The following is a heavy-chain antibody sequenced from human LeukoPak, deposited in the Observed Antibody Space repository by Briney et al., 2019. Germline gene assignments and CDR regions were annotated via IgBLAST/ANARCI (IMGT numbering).Heavy chain of an antibody. V-gene: IGHV4-59*01. CDR3: GRGAPLTVGASRAFDI. J-gene: IGHJ3*02. D-gene: IGHD1-26*01. CDR1: GGSISSYY. Sequence: PSETLSLTCTGSGGSISSYYWSWIRQPPGKGLEWIGYIYYSGSTNYNPSLKSRVTISVDTSKNQFSLKLSSVTAADTAVYYCGRGAPLTVGASRAFDIWGQGTMVTVSS. CDR2: IYYSGST.